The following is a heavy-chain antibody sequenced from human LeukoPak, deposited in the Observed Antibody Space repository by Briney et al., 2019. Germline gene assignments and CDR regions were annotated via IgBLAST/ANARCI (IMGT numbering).Heavy chain of an antibody. CDR3: AKGGSYRSQPYFDY. V-gene: IGHV4-34*01. Sequence: PSETLSPTCAVYGGSFSGYYWSWIRQPPGKGLEWIGEINHSGSTNYNPSLKSRVTISVDTSKNQFSLKLSSVTAADTAVYYCAKGGSYRSQPYFDYWGQGTPVTVSS. D-gene: IGHD3-16*02. CDR2: INHSGST. J-gene: IGHJ4*02. CDR1: GGSFSGYY.